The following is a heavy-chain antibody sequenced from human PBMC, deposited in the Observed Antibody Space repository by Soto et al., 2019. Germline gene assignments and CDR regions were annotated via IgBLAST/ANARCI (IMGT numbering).Heavy chain of an antibody. J-gene: IGHJ5*02. D-gene: IGHD6-6*01. Sequence: EVQLVESGGGLVQPGGSLRLSCAASGFTVSGNYMNWVRQAPGKGLEWVSVIYSGGPTYYADSAKGRFTISRDNSKNTLYLQMNSLRAEDTAIYYCARGKQLVFRFDPWGQGTLVTVSS. CDR1: GFTVSGNY. V-gene: IGHV3-66*01. CDR2: IYSGGPT. CDR3: ARGKQLVFRFDP.